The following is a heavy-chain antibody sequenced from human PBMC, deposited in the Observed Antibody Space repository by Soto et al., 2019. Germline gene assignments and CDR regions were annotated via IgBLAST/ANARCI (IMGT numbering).Heavy chain of an antibody. D-gene: IGHD2-21*01. V-gene: IGHV3-33*01. CDR1: GFTFSNYG. J-gene: IGHJ6*03. Sequence: GGSLRLSCAASGFTFSNYGMHWVRQAPGKGLEWVAVIWYDGSNKLYADSVKGRLTISRDNSRNTRYLQMNSLRAESTAVYYCARGAGDSYYYMDVWGKGTTVTVSS. CDR3: ARGAGDSYYYMDV. CDR2: IWYDGSNK.